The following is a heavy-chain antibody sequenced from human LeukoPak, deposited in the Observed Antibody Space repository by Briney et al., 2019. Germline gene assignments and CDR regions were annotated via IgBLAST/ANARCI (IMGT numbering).Heavy chain of an antibody. CDR2: IYYSGST. D-gene: IGHD6-13*01. Sequence: SETLSLTCTVSGGSISSSSYYWGWIRQPPGKGLEWIGSIYYSGSTYYNPSLKSRVTISVDTSKNQFSLKLSSVTAADTAVYYCAGSSNWYEVDYWGQGTLVTVSS. CDR3: AGSSNWYEVDY. CDR1: GGSISSSSYY. J-gene: IGHJ4*02. V-gene: IGHV4-39*07.